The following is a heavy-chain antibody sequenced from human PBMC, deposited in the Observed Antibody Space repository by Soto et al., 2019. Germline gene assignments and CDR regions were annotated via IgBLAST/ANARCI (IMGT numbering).Heavy chain of an antibody. D-gene: IGHD5-18*01. CDR1: GGSISSYY. V-gene: IGHV4-59*01. CDR2: IYYSGST. J-gene: IGHJ4*02. Sequence: QVQLQESGPGLVKPSETLSLTCTVSGGSISSYYWSWIRQPPGKGLEWIGYIYYSGSTNYNPSLKSRCTISVDTSKNQSPLKLSSVTAADTAVYYCARARTGYSYGYDYWGQGTLVTVSS. CDR3: ARARTGYSYGYDY.